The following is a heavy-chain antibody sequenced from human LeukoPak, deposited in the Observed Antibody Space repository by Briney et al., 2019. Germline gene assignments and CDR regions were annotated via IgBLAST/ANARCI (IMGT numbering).Heavy chain of an antibody. CDR1: GGSISSGNYY. CDR2: IYYSGST. D-gene: IGHD1-14*01. J-gene: IGHJ6*03. Sequence: SETLSLTCTVSGGSISSGNYYWSWIRQHPGKGLEWIGYIYYSGSTYYNPSLKSRVTISVDTSKNQFALNLSSVTAADTAVYYCARSGNYYYMDVWGKGTTVTVSS. CDR3: ARSGNYYYMDV. V-gene: IGHV4-31*03.